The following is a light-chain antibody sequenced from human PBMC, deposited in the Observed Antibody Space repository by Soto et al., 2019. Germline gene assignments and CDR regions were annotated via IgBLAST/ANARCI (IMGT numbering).Light chain of an antibody. J-gene: IGLJ2*01. Sequence: QSVLTQPSSVSGAPGQRVTISCTGSSSNIGAGYDVHWYQQVPGTAPKLLIYGNNNRPSGVPDRFSGSKSGTSASLAITGLRAEDEADYYCQSYDSSLSGSVFGGGTKVTVL. CDR1: SSNIGAGYD. V-gene: IGLV1-40*01. CDR2: GNN. CDR3: QSYDSSLSGSV.